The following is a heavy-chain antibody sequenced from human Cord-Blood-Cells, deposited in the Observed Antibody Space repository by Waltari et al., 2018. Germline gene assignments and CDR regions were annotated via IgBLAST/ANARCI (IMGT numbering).Heavy chain of an antibody. CDR3: ARRQPYSYGYYYYYYMYV. CDR1: GGSFSGYY. D-gene: IGHD5-18*01. Sequence: QVQLQQWGAGLLKPSETLSLTCAVYGGSFSGYYWSWIRQPPGKGLEWIGEINHRGSTNYNPSLKSRVTISVDTSKNQFSLKLSSVTAADTAVYYCARRQPYSYGYYYYYYMYVWGKGTTVTVSS. J-gene: IGHJ6*03. CDR2: INHRGST. V-gene: IGHV4-34*01.